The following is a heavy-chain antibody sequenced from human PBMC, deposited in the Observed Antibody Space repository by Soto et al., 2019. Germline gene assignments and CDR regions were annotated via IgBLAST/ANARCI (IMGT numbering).Heavy chain of an antibody. V-gene: IGHV4-59*11. J-gene: IGHJ4*02. CDR3: ARANWYCEY. D-gene: IGHD7-27*01. CDR1: GGSIHNHY. Sequence: QVQLQESGPGLVKPSETLSLTCTVSGGSIHNHYWSWVRQPPGKGLEWIGYIYYTGSTNYNPSLKSRLTMSVDTSKNQFSLNLSSVTAADTAIYYCARANWYCEYWGKGSLVTVSS. CDR2: IYYTGST.